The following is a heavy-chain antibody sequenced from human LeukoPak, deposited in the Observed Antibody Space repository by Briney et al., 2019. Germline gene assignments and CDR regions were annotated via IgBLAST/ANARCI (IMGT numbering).Heavy chain of an antibody. CDR2: IGAGGSIT. CDR3: AKLWQLVRSFDY. D-gene: IGHD6-6*01. CDR1: GLTFSGFA. Sequence: GSLRLSCAASGLTFSGFAMTWVRQAPGKGLEWVSSIGAGGSITYYADSVKGRFTISRDNSKNTLYLQMNSLRAEDTAVYYCAKLWQLVRSFDYWGQGTLVTVSS. V-gene: IGHV3-23*01. J-gene: IGHJ4*02.